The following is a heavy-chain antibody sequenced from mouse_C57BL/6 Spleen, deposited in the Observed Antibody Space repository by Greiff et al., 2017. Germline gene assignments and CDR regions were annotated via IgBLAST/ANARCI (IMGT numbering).Heavy chain of an antibody. D-gene: IGHD2-4*01. J-gene: IGHJ3*01. Sequence: EVQLMESGGDLVKPGGSLKLSCAASGFTFSSYGMSWVRQTPDKRLEWVATISSGGSYTYYPDSVKGRFTISRDNAKNTLYLQMSSLKSEDTAMYYCARDNDYWFAYWGQGTLVTVSA. V-gene: IGHV5-6*01. CDR1: GFTFSSYG. CDR2: ISSGGSYT. CDR3: ARDNDYWFAY.